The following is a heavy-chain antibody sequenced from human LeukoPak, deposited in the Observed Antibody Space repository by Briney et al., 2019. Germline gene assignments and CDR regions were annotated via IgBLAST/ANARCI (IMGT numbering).Heavy chain of an antibody. V-gene: IGHV4-38-2*02. CDR3: ARDGGTAAAASLFDY. Sequence: PSETLSLTCTVSGYSISSGYYWGWIRQPPGKGLEWIGSIYYSGSTYYNPSLKSRVTISVDTSKNQFSLKLSSVTAADTAVYYCARDGGTAAAASLFDYWGQGTLVTVSS. D-gene: IGHD6-13*01. J-gene: IGHJ4*02. CDR1: GYSISSGYY. CDR2: IYYSGST.